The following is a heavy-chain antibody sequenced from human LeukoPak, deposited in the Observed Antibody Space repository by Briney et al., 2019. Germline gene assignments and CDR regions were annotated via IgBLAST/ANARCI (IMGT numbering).Heavy chain of an antibody. J-gene: IGHJ3*02. V-gene: IGHV1-18*01. CDR3: ARATFYYDSSGYYSTDAFDI. Sequence: ASVKVSCKASGYTFTSYGISWVRQAPGQGLEWMGWISAYNGNTNYAQKLQGRVTMTTDTSTSTAYMELRGLRSDDTAVYYCARATFYYDSSGYYSTDAFDIWGQGTMVTVSS. CDR2: ISAYNGNT. D-gene: IGHD3-22*01. CDR1: GYTFTSYG.